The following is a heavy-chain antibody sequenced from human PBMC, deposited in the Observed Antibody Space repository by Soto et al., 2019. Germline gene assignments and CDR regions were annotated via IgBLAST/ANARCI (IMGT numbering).Heavy chain of an antibody. D-gene: IGHD6-6*01. CDR3: ATSRIAARPRFDP. V-gene: IGHV3-30-3*01. CDR1: GFTFSSYA. J-gene: IGHJ5*02. Sequence: LRLSCAASGFTFSSYAMYWVRQAPGKGLEWMAVISYDGGNKYYADSVKGRFTISRDNSKNTLYLQMNSLRVEDTAVYYCATSRIAARPRFDPWGQGTLVTVSS. CDR2: ISYDGGNK.